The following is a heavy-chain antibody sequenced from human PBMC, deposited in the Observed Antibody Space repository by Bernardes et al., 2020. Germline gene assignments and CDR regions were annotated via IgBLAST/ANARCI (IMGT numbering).Heavy chain of an antibody. CDR2: ISGSGGST. V-gene: IGHV3-23*01. CDR1: GFTFRSYA. Sequence: GGSLRLSCAASGFTFRSYAMNWIRQAPGKGLEWVSVISGSGGSTYYADSVKGRFTISRDNSKNTLYLQMNSLRAEDTAVYYCAKNAIRWFDPWGQGTLVTVSS. J-gene: IGHJ5*02. CDR3: AKNAIRWFDP.